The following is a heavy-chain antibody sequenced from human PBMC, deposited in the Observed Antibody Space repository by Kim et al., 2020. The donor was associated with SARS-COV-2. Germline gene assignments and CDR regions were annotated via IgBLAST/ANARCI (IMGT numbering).Heavy chain of an antibody. CDR1: GYTFTSYA. V-gene: IGHV1-3*01. Sequence: ASVKVSCKASGYTFTSYAMHWVRQAPGQRLEWMGWINAGNGNTKYSQKFQGRVTITRDTSASTAYMELSSLRSEDTAVYYCARVAPGWYLPGIPQYYYYYGMDVWGQGTTVTVSS. CDR3: ARVAPGWYLPGIPQYYYYYGMDV. CDR2: INAGNGNT. J-gene: IGHJ6*02. D-gene: IGHD6-19*01.